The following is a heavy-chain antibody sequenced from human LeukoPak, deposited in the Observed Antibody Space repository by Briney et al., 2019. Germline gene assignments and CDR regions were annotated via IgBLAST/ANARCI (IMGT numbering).Heavy chain of an antibody. Sequence: GGSLRLSCAASRFTFSSYEMNWVRQAPGKGLEWVSYISSSGSTIYYADSVKGRFTISRDNAKNSLYLQMNSLRAEDTAVYYCARVEKQYQLLTYYYYYYMDVWGKGTTVTISS. CDR3: ARVEKQYQLLTYYYYYYMDV. CDR2: ISSSGSTI. CDR1: RFTFSSYE. V-gene: IGHV3-48*03. J-gene: IGHJ6*03. D-gene: IGHD2-2*01.